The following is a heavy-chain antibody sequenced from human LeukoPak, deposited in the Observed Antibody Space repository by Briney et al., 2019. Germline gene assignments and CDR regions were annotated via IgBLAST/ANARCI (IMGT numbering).Heavy chain of an antibody. V-gene: IGHV3-48*04. J-gene: IGHJ4*02. CDR2: ISSSSSTI. CDR3: VRDFYLEWLYFDY. CDR1: GFTFSSYS. Sequence: PGGSLSLSCAASGFTFSSYSMNWVRQAPGKGLEWVSYISSSSSTIYYADSVKGRFTISRDNAKNSLYLQMNSLRAEDTAVYYCVRDFYLEWLYFDYWGQGTLVTVSS. D-gene: IGHD3-3*01.